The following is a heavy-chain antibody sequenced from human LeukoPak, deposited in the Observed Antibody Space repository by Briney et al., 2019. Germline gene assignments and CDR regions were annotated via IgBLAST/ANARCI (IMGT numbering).Heavy chain of an antibody. J-gene: IGHJ3*02. CDR2: ISRSGGSI. D-gene: IGHD2-2*01. V-gene: IGHV3-21*01. Sequence: GGSLRLSCAASGFTFSSYEMNWVRQAPGKGLEWVSPISRSGGSIYYADSLKGRFTISRDNAKNSLYLQMNSLRAEDTAVYFCARSLKVSAALDVFDIWGQGTMVTVSS. CDR3: ARSLKVSAALDVFDI. CDR1: GFTFSSYE.